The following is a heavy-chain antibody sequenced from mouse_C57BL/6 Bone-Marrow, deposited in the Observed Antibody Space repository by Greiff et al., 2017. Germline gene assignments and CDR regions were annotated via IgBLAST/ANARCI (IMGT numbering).Heavy chain of an antibody. Sequence: EVKLVESGGGLVQPKGSLKLSCAASGFTFNTYAMHWVRQAPGKGLEWVARIRSKSSNYATYYADSVKDRFTISRDDSQSMLYLQMNNLKTEDTAMYYCVIGDYYGSSYGYFDVWGTGTTVTFSS. J-gene: IGHJ1*03. V-gene: IGHV10-3*01. CDR3: VIGDYYGSSYGYFDV. D-gene: IGHD1-1*01. CDR1: GFTFNTYA. CDR2: IRSKSSNYAT.